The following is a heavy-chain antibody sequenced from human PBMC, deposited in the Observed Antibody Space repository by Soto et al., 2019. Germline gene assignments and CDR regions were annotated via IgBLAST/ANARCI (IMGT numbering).Heavy chain of an antibody. CDR3: ARSYASYGYLHYYYYGMDV. CDR1: GYSFTSYW. V-gene: IGHV5-51*01. J-gene: IGHJ6*02. D-gene: IGHD5-18*01. CDR2: IYPGDSDT. Sequence: GESLKISCKGSGYSFTSYWIGWVRQMPGKGLEWTGIIYPGDSDTRYSPSFQGQVTISADKSISTAYLQWSSLKASDTAMYYCARSYASYGYLHYYYYGMDVWGQGTTVTVSS.